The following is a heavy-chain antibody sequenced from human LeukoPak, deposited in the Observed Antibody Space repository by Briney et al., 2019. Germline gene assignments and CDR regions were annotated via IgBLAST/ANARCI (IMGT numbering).Heavy chain of an antibody. D-gene: IGHD2-2*01. V-gene: IGHV1-18*01. CDR3: ARDAADIVVVPALQHYYFDY. Sequence: GASVKVSCKAPGYTFTSYGISWVRQAPGQGLEWMGWISAYNGNTNYAQKLQGRVTMTTDTSTSTAYMELRSLRSDDTAVYYCARDAADIVVVPALQHYYFDYWGQGTLVTVSS. CDR2: ISAYNGNT. J-gene: IGHJ4*02. CDR1: GYTFTSYG.